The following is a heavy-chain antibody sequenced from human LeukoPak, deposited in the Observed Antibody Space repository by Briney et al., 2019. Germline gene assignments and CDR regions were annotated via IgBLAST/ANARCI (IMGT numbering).Heavy chain of an antibody. CDR2: IIPIFGTA. Sequence: GASVKVSCKASGGTFSSYATSWVRQAPAQGLEWMGGIIPIFGTANYAQKFQGRDTITADESTSTAYMELSSLRSEDTALYYCARDLVKSRGLGYCSSTSCVEYFQHWGQGTLVTVSS. CDR3: ARDLVKSRGLGYCSSTSCVEYFQH. J-gene: IGHJ1*01. CDR1: GGTFSSYA. V-gene: IGHV1-69*01. D-gene: IGHD2-2*01.